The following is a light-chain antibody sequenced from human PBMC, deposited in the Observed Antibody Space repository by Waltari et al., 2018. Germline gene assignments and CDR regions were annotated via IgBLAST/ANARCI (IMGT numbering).Light chain of an antibody. Sequence: MTQSPSTLSASVGDSVTITCRASQSIGTWLAWYQQKPGKASKVLLYEATTLENGVPSRFSGGGSWTKFTLTISNLQPDDCATYYCQRYNSYPITFGPGTKVDI. CDR1: QSIGTW. J-gene: IGKJ3*01. CDR3: QRYNSYPIT. V-gene: IGKV1-5*03. CDR2: EAT.